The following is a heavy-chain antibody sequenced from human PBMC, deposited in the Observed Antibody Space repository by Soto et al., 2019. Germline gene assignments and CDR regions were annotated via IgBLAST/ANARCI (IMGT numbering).Heavy chain of an antibody. J-gene: IGHJ4*02. CDR1: GGTFSSYT. Sequence: QVQLVQSGAEAKKPGSSVKVSCKASGGTFSSYTISWVRQAPGQGLEWMGRIIPILGIANYAQKFQGRVTITADKSTSTAYMELSSLRSEDTAVYYCARDDGLAYCGGDCYSWGQGTLVTVSS. CDR3: ARDDGLAYCGGDCYS. D-gene: IGHD2-21*02. CDR2: IIPILGIA. V-gene: IGHV1-69*02.